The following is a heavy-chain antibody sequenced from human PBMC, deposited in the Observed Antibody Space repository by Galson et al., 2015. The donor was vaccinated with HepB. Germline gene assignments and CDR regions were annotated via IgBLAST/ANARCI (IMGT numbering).Heavy chain of an antibody. J-gene: IGHJ4*02. CDR3: AKADRGSLVVFGVIRGGTAKYYFDY. Sequence: SLRLSCAASGFTFSSHAMSWVRQAPGKGLEWVSAISGSGDSTYYADSVKGRFTISRDNSKNTLYLQINSLRAEDTAVYYCAKADRGSLVVFGVIRGGTAKYYFDYWGQGTLVTVSS. V-gene: IGHV3-23*01. CDR2: ISGSGDST. CDR1: GFTFSSHA. D-gene: IGHD3-3*01.